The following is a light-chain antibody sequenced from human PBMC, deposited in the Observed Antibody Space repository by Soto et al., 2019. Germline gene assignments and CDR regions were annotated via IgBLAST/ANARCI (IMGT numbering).Light chain of an antibody. CDR3: CSYAGSSTYV. CDR2: EGS. Sequence: ALTQPASVSGSPGQSITISCTGTSSDVGNYDLVSWYQQLPGKAPKFILYEGSKRPSGVSNRFSGSRSGNTASLTISGLQAEDEADYYCCSYAGSSTYVFGTGTKVTVL. J-gene: IGLJ1*01. V-gene: IGLV2-23*01. CDR1: SSDVGNYDL.